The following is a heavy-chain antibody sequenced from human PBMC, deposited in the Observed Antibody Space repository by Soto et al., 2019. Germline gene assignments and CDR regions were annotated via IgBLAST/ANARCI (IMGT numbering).Heavy chain of an antibody. J-gene: IGHJ4*02. D-gene: IGHD5-18*01. V-gene: IGHV4-4*02. CDR1: GGSISSANW. Sequence: PSETLSLTCAVSGGSISSANWWTWVRQPPGKGLEWIGEIYHGGSTSYNPSLKSRVTISVDTSKNQFSLKLSSVTAADTAVYYCASYGYPIGGGFDYWGQGTLVTVSS. CDR2: IYHGGST. CDR3: ASYGYPIGGGFDY.